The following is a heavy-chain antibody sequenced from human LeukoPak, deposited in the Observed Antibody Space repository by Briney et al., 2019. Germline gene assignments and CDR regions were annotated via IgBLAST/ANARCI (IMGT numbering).Heavy chain of an antibody. CDR2: INHSGST. V-gene: IGHV4-34*01. CDR1: GGSFSGYY. CDR3: ATTYCTSTSCYGPPN. J-gene: IGHJ4*02. D-gene: IGHD2-2*01. Sequence: PSETLSLTCAVYGGSFSGYYWSWIRQPPGKGLEWIGEINHSGSTNYNPSLKSRVTISVDTSKNQFSLRLSSVTAADTAVYYCATTYCTSTSCYGPPNWGQGTLVTVSS.